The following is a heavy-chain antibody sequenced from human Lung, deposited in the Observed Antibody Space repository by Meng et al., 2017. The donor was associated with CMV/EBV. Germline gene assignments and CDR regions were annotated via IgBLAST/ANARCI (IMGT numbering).Heavy chain of an antibody. Sequence: QLVQSGSELKKPWTPVKVSCKASGYTFSTYTINWVRQAHGRGLEWMGWISTNTGTPTYTQGFTGRFVFSLDTSVSTAYLQISSLKAEDTAVYYCARGGNFDPWGQGTLVTVSS. V-gene: IGHV7-4-1*02. D-gene: IGHD2/OR15-2a*01. CDR3: ARGGNFDP. J-gene: IGHJ5*02. CDR2: ISTNTGTP. CDR1: GYTFSTYT.